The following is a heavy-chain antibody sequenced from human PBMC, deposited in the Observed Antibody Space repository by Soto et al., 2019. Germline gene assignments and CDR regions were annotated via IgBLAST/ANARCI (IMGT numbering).Heavy chain of an antibody. V-gene: IGHV4-59*02. CDR2: IYYSGST. CDR1: GDSVSSYY. Sequence: SETLSLTCTVSGDSVSSYYWTWIRQPPGKGLEWIGYIYYSGSTNYNPSLKSRVTISVDTSKNQFSLKLTSVTAADTAVYYCARGVATIGPWGQGTLVTVSS. CDR3: ARGVATIGP. D-gene: IGHD5-12*01. J-gene: IGHJ5*02.